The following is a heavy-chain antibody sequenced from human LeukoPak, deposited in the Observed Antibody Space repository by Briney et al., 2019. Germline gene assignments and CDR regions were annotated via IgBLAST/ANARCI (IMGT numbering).Heavy chain of an antibody. CDR2: INWNGGST. Sequence: PGGSLRLSCAASGFTFDDYGMSWVRQAPGKGLEWVSGINWNGGSTGYADSVKGRFTISRDNAKNSLYLQMNSLRAEDTALYYCARDSPRGYSYGHSGFDYWGQGTLVTVSS. D-gene: IGHD5-18*01. V-gene: IGHV3-20*04. J-gene: IGHJ4*02. CDR1: GFTFDDYG. CDR3: ARDSPRGYSYGHSGFDY.